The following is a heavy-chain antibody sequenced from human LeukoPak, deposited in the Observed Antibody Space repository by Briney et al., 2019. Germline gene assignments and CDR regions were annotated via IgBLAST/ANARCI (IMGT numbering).Heavy chain of an antibody. CDR3: AREAREYCSSNSCYAYY. CDR1: GGTFSSYA. CDR2: IIPIFGTA. J-gene: IGHJ4*02. D-gene: IGHD2-2*01. V-gene: IGHV1-69*13. Sequence: PSVKVCCKASGGTFSSYAISWVRQAPGQGLEWMGGIIPIFGTANYAQKFQGRVTITADESTSTAYMELSSLRSEDTAVYYCAREAREYCSSNSCYAYYWGQGTLVTVSS.